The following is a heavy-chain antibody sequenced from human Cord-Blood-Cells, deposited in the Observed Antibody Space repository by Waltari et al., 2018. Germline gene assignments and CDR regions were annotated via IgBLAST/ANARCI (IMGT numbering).Heavy chain of an antibody. J-gene: IGHJ4*02. CDR2: ISGSGGST. D-gene: IGHD2-2*02. V-gene: IGHV3-23*01. CDR3: ATYQLLYHFSKKYYFDY. CDR1: GFTFSSYA. Sequence: EVQLLESGGGLVQPGGSLRLSCAASGFTFSSYAMSWVRQAPGKGLEWVSAISGSGGSTYYADSGKGRFTISRDNSKNTLYLQMNSLRAEDTAVYYCATYQLLYHFSKKYYFDYWGQGTLVTVSS.